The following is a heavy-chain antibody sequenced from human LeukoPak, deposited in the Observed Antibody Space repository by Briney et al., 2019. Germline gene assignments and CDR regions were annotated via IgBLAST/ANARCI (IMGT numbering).Heavy chain of an antibody. CDR1: GYTLTELS. V-gene: IGHV1-24*01. CDR2: FDPEDGET. D-gene: IGHD2-2*01. Sequence: ASVKVSCKVPGYTLTELSMHWVRQAPGKGLEWMGGFDPEDGETIYAQKFQGRVTMTEDTSTDTAYMELSSLRSEDTAVYYCATLRYCSSTSCYWYFDYWGQGTLVTVSS. CDR3: ATLRYCSSTSCYWYFDY. J-gene: IGHJ4*02.